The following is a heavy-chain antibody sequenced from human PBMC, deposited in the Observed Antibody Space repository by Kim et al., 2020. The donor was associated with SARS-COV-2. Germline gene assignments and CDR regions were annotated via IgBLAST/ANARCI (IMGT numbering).Heavy chain of an antibody. CDR2: IYSGGST. CDR3: ARGHTSNWGGWFDP. CDR1: GFPVSGNY. Sequence: GGSLRLSCAASGFPVSGNYLNWVRQAPGKGLEWVAVIYSGGSTYFSDSVKGRFTMSRDTYKNTLYLQMNSLRGEDTAVYYCARGHTSNWGGWFDPWGQGTLVTVSS. J-gene: IGHJ5*02. D-gene: IGHD7-27*01. V-gene: IGHV3-53*05.